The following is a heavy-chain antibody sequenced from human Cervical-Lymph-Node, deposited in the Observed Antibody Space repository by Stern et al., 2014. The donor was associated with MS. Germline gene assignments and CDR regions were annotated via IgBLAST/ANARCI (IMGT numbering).Heavy chain of an antibody. J-gene: IGHJ4*02. D-gene: IGHD4-17*01. CDR2: ISCNSVCI. V-gene: IGHV3-9*01. Sequence: VQLVESGGGVVQPGRSLRLSCADSGFTFDDYAMHWVRQAPGKGLEWVAGISCNSVCIVNADAVKGRFTISRDIAKNSLSLQMNSLSAEDTALYYCAKGDGHGTVTTYYFDYWGQGTLVTVSS. CDR1: GFTFDDYA. CDR3: AKGDGHGTVTTYYFDY.